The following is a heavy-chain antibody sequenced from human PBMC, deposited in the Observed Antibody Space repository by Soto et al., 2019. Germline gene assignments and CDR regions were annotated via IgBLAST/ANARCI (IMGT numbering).Heavy chain of an antibody. Sequence: GGSLRLSCAASGFTFSSCAMGWVRQAPGKGLEWVSDIIDSGGSTYYADSVKGRFTISRDNSKSTLYLQMNSLRAEDTALYYCAKGRSYYYYYGVDVCGQGTTATVSS. CDR1: GFTFSSCA. J-gene: IGHJ6*02. V-gene: IGHV3-23*01. CDR2: IIDSGGST. CDR3: AKGRSYYYYYGVDV.